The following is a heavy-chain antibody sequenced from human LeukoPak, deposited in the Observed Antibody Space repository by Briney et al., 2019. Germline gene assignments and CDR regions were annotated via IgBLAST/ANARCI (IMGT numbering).Heavy chain of an antibody. D-gene: IGHD1-26*01. CDR2: IYSGGST. CDR3: ATDKVGATPDAFDI. V-gene: IGHV3-53*01. J-gene: IGHJ3*02. Sequence: GGSLRLSCAASGFTVSSNCMSWVRQAPGKGLEWVSVIYSGGSTYYADSVKGRFTISRDNSKNTLYLQMNSLRAEDTAVYYCATDKVGATPDAFDIWGQGTMVTVSS. CDR1: GFTVSSNC.